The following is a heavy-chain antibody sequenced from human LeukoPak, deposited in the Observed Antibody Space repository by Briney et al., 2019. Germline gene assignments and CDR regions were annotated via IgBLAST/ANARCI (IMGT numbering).Heavy chain of an antibody. V-gene: IGHV3-23*01. J-gene: IGHJ1*01. D-gene: IGHD3-10*01. CDR1: GFTFSDYA. CDR3: AKYFASGSYYKLPH. CDR2: INPDGGS. Sequence: PGGSLRLSCQASGFTFSDYAMSWVRQAPGKGLEWVSSINPDGGSFFADSVKGRFTISRDNSKNTLYLQMNSLRAEDTAVYYCAKYFASGSYYKLPHWGQGTLVTVSS.